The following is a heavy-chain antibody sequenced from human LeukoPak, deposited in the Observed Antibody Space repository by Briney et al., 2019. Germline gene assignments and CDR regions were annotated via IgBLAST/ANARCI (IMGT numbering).Heavy chain of an antibody. CDR2: INPSGGRT. V-gene: IGHV1-46*01. Sequence: ASVKVSCKASGYTFTSYYMHWVRQAPGQGLEWMGIINPSGGRTSYAQKFQGRVTMTRDMSTSTVYMELSSLRSEDTAVYYCARDELDTTIISDYYYYYMDVWGKGTTVTVSS. D-gene: IGHD5-18*01. J-gene: IGHJ6*03. CDR1: GYTFTSYY. CDR3: ARDELDTTIISDYYYYYMDV.